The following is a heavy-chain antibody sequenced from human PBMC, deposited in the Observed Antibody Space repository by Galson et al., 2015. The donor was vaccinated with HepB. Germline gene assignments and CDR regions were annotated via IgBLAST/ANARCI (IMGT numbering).Heavy chain of an antibody. D-gene: IGHD6-13*01. CDR1: GDSVSSNSAA. V-gene: IGHV6-1*01. Sequence: CAISGDSVSSNSAAWNWIRQSPSRGLEWLGRTYYRSKWYNDYAVSVESRITINPDTSKNQFSLQLNSVTPEDTAVYYCARDPGRDGSSSWYFDYWGQGTLVTVSS. CDR2: TYYRSKWYN. CDR3: ARDPGRDGSSSWYFDY. J-gene: IGHJ4*02.